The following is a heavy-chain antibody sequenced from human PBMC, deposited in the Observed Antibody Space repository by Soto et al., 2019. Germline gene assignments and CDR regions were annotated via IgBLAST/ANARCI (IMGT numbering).Heavy chain of an antibody. CDR3: ARGWRTTVIIGS. J-gene: IGHJ4*02. Sequence: SETLSLTCAVYGGSFSGYYWSWIRQPPGKGLEWIGEINHSGSTNYNPSLKSRVTISVDTSKNQFSLKLSSVTAADTAAYYCARGWRTTVIIGSWGQGTLGTVPS. D-gene: IGHD2-21*01. CDR2: INHSGST. V-gene: IGHV4-34*01. CDR1: GGSFSGYY.